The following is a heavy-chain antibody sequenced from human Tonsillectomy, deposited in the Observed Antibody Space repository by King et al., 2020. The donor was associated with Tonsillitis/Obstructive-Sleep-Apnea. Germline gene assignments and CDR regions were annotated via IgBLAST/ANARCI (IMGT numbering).Heavy chain of an antibody. CDR2: IYHSGST. CDR1: GGSISSSNW. Sequence: VQLQESGPGLVKPSGTLSLTCAVSGGSISSSNWWSWVRQPPGKGLEWIGEIYHSGSTNYNPSLKSRVTISVDKSKNQFSLKLSSVTAADTAVYYCARGLHAVVVPAAMRGFDYWGQGTLVTVSS. V-gene: IGHV4-4*02. CDR3: ARGLHAVVVPAAMRGFDY. J-gene: IGHJ4*02. D-gene: IGHD2-2*01.